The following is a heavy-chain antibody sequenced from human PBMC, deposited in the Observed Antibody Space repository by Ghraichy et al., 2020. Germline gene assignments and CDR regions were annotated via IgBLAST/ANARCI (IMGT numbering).Heavy chain of an antibody. CDR2: ISYDGSNK. CDR1: GFTFSSYG. Sequence: ALRLSCAASGFTFSSYGMHWVRQAPGKGLEWVAVISYDGSNKYYADSVKGRFTISRDNSKNTLYLQMNSLRAEDTAVYYCAKGGDYDSSGYWGQGTLVTVTS. CDR3: AKGGDYDSSGY. J-gene: IGHJ4*02. D-gene: IGHD3-22*01. V-gene: IGHV3-30*18.